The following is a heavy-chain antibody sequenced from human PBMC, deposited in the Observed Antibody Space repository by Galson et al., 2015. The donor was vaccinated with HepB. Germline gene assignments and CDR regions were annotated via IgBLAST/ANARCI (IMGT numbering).Heavy chain of an antibody. V-gene: IGHV3-30-3*01. Sequence: SLRLSCAASGFTFSSYAMHWVRQAPGKGLEWVAVISYDGSNKYYADSVKGRFTISRDNSKNTLYLQMNSLRAEDTAVYYCAREYSSSWYQHIGYWGQGTLVTVSS. CDR3: AREYSSSWYQHIGY. CDR1: GFTFSSYA. J-gene: IGHJ4*02. D-gene: IGHD6-13*01. CDR2: ISYDGSNK.